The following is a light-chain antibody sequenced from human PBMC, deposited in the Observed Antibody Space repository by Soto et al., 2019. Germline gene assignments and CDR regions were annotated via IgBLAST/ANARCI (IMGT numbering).Light chain of an antibody. Sequence: DIQMTQSPSSLSASVGDRVTITCRTSQSINSYLNWYQQKPGKAPKLLIYGASSLQSGVPSRFSGSGSGTDFTLTISRLGPEDFAVYYCQQYGSSGTFGQGTKVDIK. J-gene: IGKJ1*01. CDR2: GAS. CDR3: QQYGSSGT. CDR1: QSINSY. V-gene: IGKV1-39*01.